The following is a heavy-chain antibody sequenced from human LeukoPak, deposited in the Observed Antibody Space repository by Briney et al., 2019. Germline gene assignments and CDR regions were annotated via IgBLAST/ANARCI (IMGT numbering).Heavy chain of an antibody. CDR2: INEYGSKK. J-gene: IGHJ4*02. CDR3: ARAVTSTEGY. CDR1: GFTFSTYW. V-gene: IGHV3-7*03. Sequence: PGGSLRLSCAASGFTFSTYWMTWVRQVPGKGLEWVASINEYGSKKSYVDSVKGRFTISRDNAQKSLYLEMNSLRAEDTAVYYCARAVTSTEGYWGQGTLVTVSS.